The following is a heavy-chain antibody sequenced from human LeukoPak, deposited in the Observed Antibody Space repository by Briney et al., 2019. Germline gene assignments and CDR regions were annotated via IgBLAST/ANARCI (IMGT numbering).Heavy chain of an antibody. J-gene: IGHJ4*02. Sequence: GGSLRLSCAASGFTFSNHWMNWVRQAPGKGLEWLAHIKEDGSETAYVDSVRGRFTISRDNAKNSLYLQMSSLRDEDTAVYYCARDRGFFLFDYWGQGTLVSVSS. CDR1: GFTFSNHW. D-gene: IGHD3-10*01. CDR3: ARDRGFFLFDY. CDR2: IKEDGSET. V-gene: IGHV3-7*01.